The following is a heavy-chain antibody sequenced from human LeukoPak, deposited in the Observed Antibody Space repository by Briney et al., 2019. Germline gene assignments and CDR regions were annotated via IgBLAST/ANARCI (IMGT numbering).Heavy chain of an antibody. D-gene: IGHD2-15*01. CDR3: ARAERYCSGGSCYGGGAIDY. CDR1: GGSISSGGYS. J-gene: IGHJ4*02. CDR2: IYHSGST. V-gene: IGHV4-30-2*01. Sequence: PSETLSLTCAVSGGSISSGGYSWSWIRQPPGKGLEWIGYIYHSGSTYYNPSLKSRVTISVDRSKNQFSLKLSSVTAADTAEYYCARAERYCSGGSCYGGGAIDYWGQGTLVTVSS.